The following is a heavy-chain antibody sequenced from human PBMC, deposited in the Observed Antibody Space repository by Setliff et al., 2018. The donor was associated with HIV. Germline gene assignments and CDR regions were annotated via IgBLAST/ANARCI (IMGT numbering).Heavy chain of an antibody. CDR3: ARCYYNFWSGYPLDYMDV. J-gene: IGHJ6*03. CDR2: IYTSGST. CDR1: GGSISSHY. Sequence: SETLSLTCTVSGGSISSHYWSWIRQPPGKGLEWIGHIYTSGSTNYNPSLKSRVTMSVGMSKNQFSLKLSSVTAADTAVYYCARCYYNFWSGYPLDYMDVWGKGTTVTVSS. D-gene: IGHD3-3*01. V-gene: IGHV4-4*08.